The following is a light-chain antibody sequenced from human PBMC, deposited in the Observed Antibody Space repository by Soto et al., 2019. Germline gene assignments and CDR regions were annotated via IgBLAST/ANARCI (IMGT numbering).Light chain of an antibody. V-gene: IGKV3-15*01. CDR1: QSVSSY. J-gene: IGKJ4*02. CDR2: GAY. CDR3: QQYNNWPRT. Sequence: EFVLTQSPVTLSLSPGERATLSSRASQSVSSYLAWYQQKPGQAPRLLIYGAYTRATGITARFSGSGSGTEFTLTISSLQSEDFAVYYCQQYNNWPRTFGRETEVEIK.